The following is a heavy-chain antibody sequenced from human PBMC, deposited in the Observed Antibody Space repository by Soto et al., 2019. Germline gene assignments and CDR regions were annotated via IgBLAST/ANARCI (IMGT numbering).Heavy chain of an antibody. CDR1: GGTFSSYA. CDR3: ATGRSYYYGMDV. J-gene: IGHJ6*02. CDR2: IIPIFGTA. D-gene: IGHD3-10*01. Sequence: PVKVSCKASGGTFSSYALSWVRQAPGQGLEWMGGIIPIFGTANYTQKFQGRVTITADESTSTAYMELSSLRSEDTAVYYCATGRSYYYGMDVWGQGTTVTV. V-gene: IGHV1-69*13.